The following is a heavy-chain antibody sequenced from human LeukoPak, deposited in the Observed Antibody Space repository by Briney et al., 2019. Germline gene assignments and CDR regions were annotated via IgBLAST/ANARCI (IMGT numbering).Heavy chain of an antibody. D-gene: IGHD3-10*01. CDR3: ARSRGSGSYPSAVDY. Sequence: SETLSLTCAVYGGSFSGYYWSWIRQPPGKGLEWIGEINHSGSTNYNPSLKSRVTISVDTSKNQFSLKLSSVTAADTAVYYCARSRGSGSYPSAVDYWGQGTPVTVSS. V-gene: IGHV4-34*01. CDR1: GGSFSGYY. CDR2: INHSGST. J-gene: IGHJ4*02.